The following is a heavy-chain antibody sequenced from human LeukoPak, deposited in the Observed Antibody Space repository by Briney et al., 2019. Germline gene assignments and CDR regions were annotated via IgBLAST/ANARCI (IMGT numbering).Heavy chain of an antibody. J-gene: IGHJ4*02. CDR1: GGSISSGDYY. Sequence: SETLSLTCTVSGGSISSGDYYWSWIRQPPGKGLEWIGSIYYSGSTNYNPSLKSRVTISVDTSKNQFSLKLSSVTAADTAVYYCARHGRTHNWNDRLFDYWGQGTLVTVSS. CDR2: IYYSGST. D-gene: IGHD1-20*01. V-gene: IGHV4-30-4*01. CDR3: ARHGRTHNWNDRLFDY.